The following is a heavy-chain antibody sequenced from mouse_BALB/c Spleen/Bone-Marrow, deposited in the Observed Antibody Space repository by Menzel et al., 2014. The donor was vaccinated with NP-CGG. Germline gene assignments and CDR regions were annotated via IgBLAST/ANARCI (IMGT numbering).Heavy chain of an antibody. CDR3: SRLGYYGGFAY. Sequence: DVKLVESGGGLVQPGGCMKLSCAASGFDFSRYWMSWVRQAPGKGLEWIGEINPDSSTINYTPSLKDKFIISRDNAKNTLYLQMSKVRSEDTALYYCSRLGYYGGFAYWGQGTLVTVSA. D-gene: IGHD2-3*01. CDR2: INPDSSTI. V-gene: IGHV4-1*02. CDR1: GFDFSRYW. J-gene: IGHJ3*01.